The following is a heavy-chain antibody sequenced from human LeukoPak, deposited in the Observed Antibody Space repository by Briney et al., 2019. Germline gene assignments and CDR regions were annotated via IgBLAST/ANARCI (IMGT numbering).Heavy chain of an antibody. V-gene: IGHV3-74*01. Sequence: GGSLRLSCVASEFTFSNYWIHWVRQAPGKGLVWGSRINSDGTSRIYADSVKGRFTISRDNAKNTLYLQMNSLRAEDTAVYYCARENGANRRALDVWGPGTRVTVSS. J-gene: IGHJ3*01. CDR1: EFTFSNYW. CDR2: INSDGTSR. D-gene: IGHD4/OR15-4a*01. CDR3: ARENGANRRALDV.